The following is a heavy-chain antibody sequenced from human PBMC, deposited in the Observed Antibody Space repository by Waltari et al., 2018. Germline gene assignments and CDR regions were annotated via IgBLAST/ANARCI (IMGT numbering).Heavy chain of an antibody. J-gene: IGHJ4*02. CDR2: IAYSRIT. CDR3: ARSYDFWSGYPLHY. CDR1: GDSITTYY. D-gene: IGHD3-3*01. Sequence: QVQLQESGPGLVKPSETLSLICSVSGDSITTYYWSWVRQPPGKGLEWIGYIAYSRITRYNPSLKSRATISVDTSKKQFSLRLGSVTAADTAIYYCARSYDFWSGYPLHYWGQGTLVTVSS. V-gene: IGHV4-59*01.